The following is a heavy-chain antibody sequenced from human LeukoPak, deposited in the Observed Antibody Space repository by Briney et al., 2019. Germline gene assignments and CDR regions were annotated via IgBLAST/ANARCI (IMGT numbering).Heavy chain of an antibody. D-gene: IGHD1-14*01. CDR3: AKSRAPTADPDAFDI. CDR1: GFTFSSYA. V-gene: IGHV3-23*01. CDR2: ISGSGGST. Sequence: TGGSLRLSCAASGFTFSSYAMSWVRQAPGKGLEWVSAISGSGGSTYYADSVKGRFTISRDNSKRSLFLQMNSLRPEDTALYYCAKSRAPTADPDAFDIWGQGTMVTVSS. J-gene: IGHJ3*02.